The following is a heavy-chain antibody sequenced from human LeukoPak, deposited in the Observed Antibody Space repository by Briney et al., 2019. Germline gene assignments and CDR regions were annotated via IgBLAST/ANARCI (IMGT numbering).Heavy chain of an antibody. CDR3: ARDSVAAAGWGYMDV. CDR1: GYTFTGYY. J-gene: IGHJ6*03. CDR2: INPSGGST. D-gene: IGHD6-13*01. V-gene: IGHV1-46*01. Sequence: ASVKVSCKASGYTFTGYYMQWVRQAPGQGLEWMGIINPSGGSTSYAQKFQGRVTMTRDMSTSTVYMELSSLRSEDTAVYYCARDSVAAAGWGYMDVWGEGTTVTVSS.